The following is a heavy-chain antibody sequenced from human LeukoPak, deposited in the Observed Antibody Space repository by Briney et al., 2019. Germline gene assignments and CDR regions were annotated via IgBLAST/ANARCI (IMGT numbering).Heavy chain of an antibody. CDR2: ISGSGYST. CDR3: AKGTGPVVITSFHFDY. Sequence: QSGGSLRLSCEASGFTFSSYAMSWVRQVPGKGLEWVSGISGSGYSTYYADSVKGRFTISRDNSKNTLYLQIHSLRAEDTAIYYCAKGTGPVVITSFHFDYWGQGTLVTVSS. J-gene: IGHJ4*02. V-gene: IGHV3-23*01. CDR1: GFTFSSYA. D-gene: IGHD3-22*01.